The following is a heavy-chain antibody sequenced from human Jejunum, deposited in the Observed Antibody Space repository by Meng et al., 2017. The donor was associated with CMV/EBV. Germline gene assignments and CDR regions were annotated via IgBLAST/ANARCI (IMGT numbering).Heavy chain of an antibody. J-gene: IGHJ4*02. V-gene: IGHV4-61*08. D-gene: IGHD5-18*01. CDR2: ISYSATT. Sequence: LTCTVAGNSVTTRGHFWSWIRQSPGKGLEWIGYISYSATTQYNPSFRSRVSILVDASNSQFSLKLTSVTVADTAIYFCARGYSDFDYWGQGTLVTVSS. CDR3: ARGYSDFDY. CDR1: GNSVTTRGHF.